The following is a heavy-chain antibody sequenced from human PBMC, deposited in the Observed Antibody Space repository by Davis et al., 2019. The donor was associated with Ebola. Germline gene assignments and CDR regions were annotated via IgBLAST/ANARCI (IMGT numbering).Heavy chain of an antibody. J-gene: IGHJ4*02. D-gene: IGHD3-22*01. CDR2: INPNSGGT. CDR1: GYTFTGYY. Sequence: ASVKVSCKASGYTFTGYYMHWVRQAPGQGLEWMGWINPNSGGTNYAQKFQGRVTMTRDTSISTAYMELSRLRSDDTAVYYCARSSYDSSCYSPFDYWGQGTLVTVSS. V-gene: IGHV1-2*02. CDR3: ARSSYDSSCYSPFDY.